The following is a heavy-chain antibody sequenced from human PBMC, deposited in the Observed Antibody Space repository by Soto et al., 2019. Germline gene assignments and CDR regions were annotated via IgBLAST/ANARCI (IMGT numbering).Heavy chain of an antibody. CDR1: GSSISSGDYY. V-gene: IGHV4-30-4*01. CDR3: ARGRLAARLIGWFDP. J-gene: IGHJ5*02. Sequence: SETLSLTCTVSGSSISSGDYYWSWIRQPLGKGLEWIGYIYYSGSTYYNPSLKSRVTISVDTSKNQFSLKLSSVTAADTAVYYCARGRLAARLIGWFDPWGQGTLVTVSS. D-gene: IGHD6-6*01. CDR2: IYYSGST.